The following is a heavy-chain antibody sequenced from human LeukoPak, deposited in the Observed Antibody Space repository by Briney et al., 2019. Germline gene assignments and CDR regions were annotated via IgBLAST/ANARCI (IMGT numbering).Heavy chain of an antibody. D-gene: IGHD6-13*01. CDR1: GFTFSSYA. CDR2: ISGSGGST. Sequence: GGSLRLSCAASGFTFSSYAMNWVRQAPGKGLEWVSAISGSGGSTYYADSVKGRFTISRDNSKNTLYLQMNSLRAEDTAVYYCAKPYSSSWSPFDNWGQGTPVTVSS. CDR3: AKPYSSSWSPFDN. V-gene: IGHV3-23*01. J-gene: IGHJ4*02.